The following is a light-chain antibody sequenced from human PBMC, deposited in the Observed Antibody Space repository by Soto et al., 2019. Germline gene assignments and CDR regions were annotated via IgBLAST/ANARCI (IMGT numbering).Light chain of an antibody. Sequence: QSVLTQPPSVSAAPGQKVTISCSGSSSNIGNNYVSWYQQLPGTAPKLLIYENNKRPSGIPDRFSGSKSGTSATLGITGLQTGDEADYYCRTWDSSLSVWVFGGGTQLTVL. J-gene: IGLJ3*02. CDR3: RTWDSSLSVWV. CDR1: SSNIGNNY. V-gene: IGLV1-51*02. CDR2: ENN.